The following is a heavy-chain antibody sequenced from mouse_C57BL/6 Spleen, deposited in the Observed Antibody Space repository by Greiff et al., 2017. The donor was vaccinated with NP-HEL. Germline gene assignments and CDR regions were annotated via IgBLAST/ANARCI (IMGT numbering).Heavy chain of an antibody. J-gene: IGHJ2*01. Sequence: QVQLQQPGAELVRPGSSVKLSCKASGYTFTSYWMHWVKQRPIQGLEWIGNIDPSDSETPYNQKFKDKATLTVDKSSSTAYMQLSSLTSEDSAVYYCARGANWDVDFDYWGQGTTLTVSS. CDR2: IDPSDSET. CDR1: GYTFTSYW. CDR3: ARGANWDVDFDY. V-gene: IGHV1-52*01. D-gene: IGHD4-1*01.